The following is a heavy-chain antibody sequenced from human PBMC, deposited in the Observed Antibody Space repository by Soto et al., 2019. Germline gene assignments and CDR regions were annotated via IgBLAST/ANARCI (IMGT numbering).Heavy chain of an antibody. V-gene: IGHV3-23*01. CDR1: GFTFSSHA. CDR3: ARDMVRGMDV. J-gene: IGHJ6*02. D-gene: IGHD3-10*01. CDR2: LSGSGGST. Sequence: PGGSLRLSCTASGFTFSSHAMTWVRQAPGKGLEWVSGLSGSGGSTYYADSVKGRFTISRDNSKNTLYLQMNSLRAEDTAVYYCARDMVRGMDVWGQGTTVTVSS.